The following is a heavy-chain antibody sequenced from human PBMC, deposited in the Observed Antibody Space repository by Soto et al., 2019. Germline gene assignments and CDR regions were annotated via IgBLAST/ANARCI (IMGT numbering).Heavy chain of an antibody. V-gene: IGHV1-69*01. CDR1: GGSFNRHT. J-gene: IGHJ4*02. CDR2: IIPIFGTA. Sequence: QVQLVQSGAEVRKPGSSVRVSCKASGGSFNRHTISWVRQAPGQGLEWMGGIIPIFGTANHAQKFQGRVTIIADESTSTVYMELSSLRSEDTAIYYCARGWGYDSTDYYYAYWCQGTLVIVSS. CDR3: ARGWGYDSTDYYYAY. D-gene: IGHD3-22*01.